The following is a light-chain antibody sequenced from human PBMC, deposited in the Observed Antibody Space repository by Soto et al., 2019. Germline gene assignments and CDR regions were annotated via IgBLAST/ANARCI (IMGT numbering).Light chain of an antibody. CDR2: GAS. J-gene: IGKJ4*01. Sequence: IGITNSPATRSFLPGERPTLSARASQGFTATLPWYQQKPGQVPRLLTYGASARATGIPARFSGSGSGTEFTLTISSLQSEDFAVYYCQQYNNWPFTFGGGTKVEI. CDR3: QQYNNWPFT. CDR1: QGFTAT. V-gene: IGKV3-15*01.